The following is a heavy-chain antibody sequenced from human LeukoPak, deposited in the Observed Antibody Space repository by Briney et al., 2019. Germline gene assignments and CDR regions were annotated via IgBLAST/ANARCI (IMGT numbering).Heavy chain of an antibody. J-gene: IGHJ3*02. CDR3: AREGPWASDAFDI. CDR2: IYTSGST. CDR1: RGSISSGSYY. Sequence: SETLSLTCTVSRGSISSGSYYWSWTRQPAGKGLEWIGRIYTSGSTNYNPSLKSRVTISVDTSKNQFSLKLSSVTAADTAVYYCAREGPWASDAFDIWGQGTMVTVSS. V-gene: IGHV4-61*02.